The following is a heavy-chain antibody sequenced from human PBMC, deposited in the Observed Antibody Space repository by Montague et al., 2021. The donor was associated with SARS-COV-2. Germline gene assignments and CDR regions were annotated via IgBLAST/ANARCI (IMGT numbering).Heavy chain of an antibody. Sequence: SETLSLTCTVSGASVSSSDWGWIRQSPGKGLEWIGYFYSVGSTVYNPSLKSRVTIPRDTSKNQFSLKVRSVTAADTAIYYCARETMTADAFDIWGQGTMVTVSS. CDR2: FYSVGST. V-gene: IGHV4-59*02. J-gene: IGHJ3*02. D-gene: IGHD1-14*01. CDR1: GASVSSSD. CDR3: ARETMTADAFDI.